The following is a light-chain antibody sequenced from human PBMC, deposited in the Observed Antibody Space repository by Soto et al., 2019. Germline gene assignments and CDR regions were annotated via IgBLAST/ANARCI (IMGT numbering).Light chain of an antibody. J-gene: IGKJ1*01. CDR3: QQYNNWLTWT. Sequence: EIVMTQSPATLSVSPGERATLSCRASQSVTTNLAWYQHKPGQTPRLLIYGASTRATGIPARFSGSGSGTEFTLTISSLQSEDFAVYYCQQYNNWLTWTFGQGTKVDIK. CDR1: QSVTTN. V-gene: IGKV3-15*01. CDR2: GAS.